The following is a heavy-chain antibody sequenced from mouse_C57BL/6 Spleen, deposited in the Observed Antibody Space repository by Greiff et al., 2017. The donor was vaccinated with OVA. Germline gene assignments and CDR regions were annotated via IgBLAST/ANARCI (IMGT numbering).Heavy chain of an antibody. V-gene: IGHV1-64*01. CDR3: ARAPHAMEY. CDR1: GYTFTSYC. J-gene: IGHJ4*01. Sequence: VQLQQPGAELVKPGASVKLSCTASGYTFTSYCMHWVKQRPGQGLEWIGMIHPNSGSTNYNEKFKSKATLTVDKSSSTAYMQLSSLTSEDSAIYYCARAPHAMEYWGKGTSVTVDS. CDR2: IHPNSGST.